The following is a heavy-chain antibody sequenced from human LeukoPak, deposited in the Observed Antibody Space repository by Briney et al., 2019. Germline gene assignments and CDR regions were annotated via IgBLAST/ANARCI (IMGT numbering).Heavy chain of an antibody. CDR3: ARLYCSGATCYANLDY. D-gene: IGHD2-15*01. V-gene: IGHV3-7*04. CDR2: IKQDGSQT. CDR1: GFTFSTYW. Sequence: GGSLRLSCAASGFTFSTYWMSWGRQAPGKGLEWVANIKQDGSQTYYVDSVRGRFTISRDNAKNSLYLQMNSLTAEDTAVYYCARLYCSGATCYANLDYWGQGTLVAVSS. J-gene: IGHJ4*02.